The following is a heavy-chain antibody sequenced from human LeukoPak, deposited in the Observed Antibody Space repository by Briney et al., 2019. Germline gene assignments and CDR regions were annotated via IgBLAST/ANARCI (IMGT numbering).Heavy chain of an antibody. CDR3: ARGGTTRWAKFDN. CDR2: IYYSGST. J-gene: IGHJ4*02. D-gene: IGHD1-26*01. Sequence: PSETLSLTCNVSGGSISSYYWSWIRQPPGKGLEWIGCIYYSGSTNYNPSLESRVTISVDTSKNQFSLKLSSVTAADTAVYYCARGGTTRWAKFDNWGQGTLVTVSS. V-gene: IGHV4-59*01. CDR1: GGSISSYY.